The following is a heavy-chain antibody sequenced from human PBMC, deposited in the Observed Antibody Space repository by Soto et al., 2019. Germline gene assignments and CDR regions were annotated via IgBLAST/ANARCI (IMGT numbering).Heavy chain of an antibody. V-gene: IGHV3-11*01. D-gene: IGHD3-10*01. CDR2: ISTTGSTI. J-gene: IGHJ2*01. Sequence: QVQLVESGGGLVKPGGSLRLSCAASGFTFSDYYMSWIRQSPGKGLEWVAYISTTGSTIYYPDSVKGRFTISRDNAKKSLYLHMNSLRAEDTAVYYCARAGGSGRSDWDFDPCGRVTLVTVSS. CDR1: GFTFSDYY. CDR3: ARAGGSGRSDWDFDP.